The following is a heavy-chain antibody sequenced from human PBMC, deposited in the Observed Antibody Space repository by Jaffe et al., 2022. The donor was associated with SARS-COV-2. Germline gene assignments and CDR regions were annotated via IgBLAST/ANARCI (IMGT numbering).Heavy chain of an antibody. CDR1: GYTFTSYA. CDR3: ARNCLSTWFGELYADY. CDR2: INAGNGNT. Sequence: QVQLVQSGAEVKKPGASVKVSCKASGYTFTSYAMHWVRQAPGQRLEWMGWINAGNGNTKYSQKFQGRVTITRDTSASTAYMELSSLRSEDTAVYYCARNCLSTWFGELYADYWGQGTLVTVSS. D-gene: IGHD3-10*01. V-gene: IGHV1-3*01. J-gene: IGHJ4*02.